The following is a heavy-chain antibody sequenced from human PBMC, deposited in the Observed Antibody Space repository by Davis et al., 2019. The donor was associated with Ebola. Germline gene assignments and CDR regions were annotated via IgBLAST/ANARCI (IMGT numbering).Heavy chain of an antibody. CDR2: ISQSGST. J-gene: IGHJ6*02. V-gene: IGHV4-4*02. D-gene: IGHD2-2*01. CDR3: ARHVQYCSSTSCYSGYYYYGMDV. CDR1: GDSISSSNW. Sequence: GSLRLSCAVSGDSISSSNWWSWVRQPPGKGLEWIGEISQSGSTNYNPSLKSRVTISVDKSKNQFSLKLSSVTAADTAVYYCARHVQYCSSTSCYSGYYYYGMDVWGQGTTVTVSS.